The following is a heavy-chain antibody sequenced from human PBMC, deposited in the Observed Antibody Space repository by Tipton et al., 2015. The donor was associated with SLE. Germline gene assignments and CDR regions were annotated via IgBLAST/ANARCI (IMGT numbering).Heavy chain of an antibody. CDR1: GGSISSCSYY. D-gene: IGHD3-22*01. CDR3: ARGDSSGYYYFDY. V-gene: IGHV4-61*02. CDR2: IYTRGST. Sequence: TLSLTCTVSGGSISSCSYYWSWIRQPAGKGLEWIGRIYTRGSTNYNHSLKSRVTISVDTSKNQFSLKLSSVTAADTAVYYCARGDSSGYYYFDYWGQGTLVTVFS. J-gene: IGHJ4*02.